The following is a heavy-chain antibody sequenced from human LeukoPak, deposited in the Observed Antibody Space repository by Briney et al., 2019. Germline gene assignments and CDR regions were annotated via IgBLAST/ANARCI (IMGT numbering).Heavy chain of an antibody. J-gene: IGHJ5*02. Sequence: ASVKVSCKASGYTFTGYYMHWMRQAPGQGLEWMGWINPNSGGTNYAQKFQGRVTMTRDTSISTAYMELSRLRSDDTAVYYCARVGLYSSSRRRQNWFDPWGQGTLVTVSS. CDR2: INPNSGGT. CDR1: GYTFTGYY. V-gene: IGHV1-2*02. CDR3: ARVGLYSSSRRRQNWFDP. D-gene: IGHD6-13*01.